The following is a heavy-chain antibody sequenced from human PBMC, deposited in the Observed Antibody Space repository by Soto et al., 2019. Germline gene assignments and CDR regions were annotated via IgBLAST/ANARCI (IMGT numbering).Heavy chain of an antibody. Sequence: GESLKISCKGSGYSFTSYWIGWVRQMPGKGLEWMGIIYPGDSDTRYSPSFQGQVTISADKSISTAYLQWGSLKASDTAMYYCARQYDSSGYYETSFDYWGQGTLVTVSS. CDR3: ARQYDSSGYYETSFDY. CDR1: GYSFTSYW. CDR2: IYPGDSDT. J-gene: IGHJ4*02. D-gene: IGHD3-22*01. V-gene: IGHV5-51*01.